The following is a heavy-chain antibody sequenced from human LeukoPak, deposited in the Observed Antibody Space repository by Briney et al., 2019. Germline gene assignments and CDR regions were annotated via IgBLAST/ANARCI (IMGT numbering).Heavy chain of an antibody. CDR1: GGSISSYY. CDR3: ARVGIAAAGNFDY. J-gene: IGHJ4*02. CDR2: ICYSGST. D-gene: IGHD6-13*01. Sequence: SETLSLTCTVSGGSISSYYWSWIRQPPGKGLEWIGYICYSGSTNYNPSLKSRVTISVDTSKNQFSLKLSSVTAADTAVYYCARVGIAAAGNFDYWGQGTLVTVSS. V-gene: IGHV4-59*01.